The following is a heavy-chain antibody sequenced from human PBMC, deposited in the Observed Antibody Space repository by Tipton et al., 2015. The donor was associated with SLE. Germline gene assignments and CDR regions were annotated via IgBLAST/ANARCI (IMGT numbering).Heavy chain of an antibody. CDR1: GGSINRGDYY. V-gene: IGHV4-39*07. J-gene: IGHJ5*02. CDR3: VRDGFCRNGVCYRNWFDP. CDR2: IFHSGDV. D-gene: IGHD2-8*01. Sequence: TLSLTCTVSGGSINRGDYYWVWIRQPPGKGLEWMGSIFHSGDVYYNPSVKSRVTISIETSKNQFSLKLTSMTAADTAVYYCVRDGFCRNGVCYRNWFDPWGPGSLVTVSS.